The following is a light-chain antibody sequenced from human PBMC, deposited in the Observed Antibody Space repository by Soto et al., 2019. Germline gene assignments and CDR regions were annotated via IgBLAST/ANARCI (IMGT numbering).Light chain of an antibody. CDR1: SIDVGGYYF. CDR3: CSYAGSFNYV. V-gene: IGLV2-11*01. CDR2: DVT. J-gene: IGLJ1*01. Sequence: QSALTQPRSVSGSPGQSVTISCTGTSIDVGGYYFVSWYQQHPGKAPKLMIYDVTKRPSGVPDRFSGSKSGNTASLTISGLQAEDEAEYYCCSYAGSFNYVFGTGTKLTVL.